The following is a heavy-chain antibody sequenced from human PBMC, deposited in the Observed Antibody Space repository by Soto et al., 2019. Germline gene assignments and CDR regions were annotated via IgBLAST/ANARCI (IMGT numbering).Heavy chain of an antibody. J-gene: IGHJ6*02. Sequence: GGSLRLSCAASGFTFSSYSMNWVRQAPGKGLEWVSYISSSSSTIYYADSVKGRFTISRDNAKNSLYLQMNSLRDEDTAVYYCARERWERGAYYYYYGMDVWGQGTTVTVSS. CDR1: GFTFSSYS. CDR3: ARERWERGAYYYYYGMDV. CDR2: ISSSSSTI. V-gene: IGHV3-48*02. D-gene: IGHD1-26*01.